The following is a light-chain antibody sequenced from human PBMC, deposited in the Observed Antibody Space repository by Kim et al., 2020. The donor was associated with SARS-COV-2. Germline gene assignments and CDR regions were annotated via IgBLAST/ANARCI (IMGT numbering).Light chain of an antibody. V-gene: IGKV1-27*01. CDR3: QKYNSAPQT. CDR2: GAS. Sequence: ASVGDRVTITCRASQGISNYLAWYQQKPGEIPKVLIYGASTVQSGVPSRFSGSGSGTDFTLTITSLQPEDVATYYCQKYNSAPQTFGQGTKVDIK. CDR1: QGISNY. J-gene: IGKJ1*01.